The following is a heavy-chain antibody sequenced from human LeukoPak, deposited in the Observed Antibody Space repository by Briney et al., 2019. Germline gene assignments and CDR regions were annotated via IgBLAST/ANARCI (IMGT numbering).Heavy chain of an antibody. Sequence: GGSLRLSCAASGFTFSAYSMNWVRQAPGKGLEWVSYISLSGSPIYYTDSVKGRFSISRDNAKNSLYLQMNSLRPEDTALYYCVQGPYFDYWGQGTLVTVSS. J-gene: IGHJ4*02. CDR2: ISLSGSPI. CDR3: VQGPYFDY. V-gene: IGHV3-48*01. CDR1: GFTFSAYS.